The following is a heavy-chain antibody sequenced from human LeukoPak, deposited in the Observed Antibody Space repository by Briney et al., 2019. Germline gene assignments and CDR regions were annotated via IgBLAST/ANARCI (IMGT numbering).Heavy chain of an antibody. D-gene: IGHD3-9*01. CDR1: GFTFSSYW. CDR3: TRDLMDYDVSTGLHHYYMDV. J-gene: IGHJ6*02. CDR2: IKSDGSNI. V-gene: IGHV3-74*01. Sequence: GGSLRLSCAASGFTFSSYWMHWVRQPPGKGLVWVSRIKSDGSNIVYADSVKGRFTISRDNAKNTLYLQMNTLRVEDTAVYYCTRDLMDYDVSTGLHHYYMDVWGQGTTVTVSS.